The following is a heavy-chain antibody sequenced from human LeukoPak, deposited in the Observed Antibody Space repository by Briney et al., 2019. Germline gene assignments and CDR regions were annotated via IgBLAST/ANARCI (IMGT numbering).Heavy chain of an antibody. V-gene: IGHV4-34*01. J-gene: IGHJ4*02. CDR3: ARGESTYYYGSGSYVH. CDR2: INHSGST. D-gene: IGHD3-10*01. CDR1: GGSFSGYY. Sequence: SETLSLTRAVYGGSFSGYYWSWIRQPPGKGLEWIGEINHSGSTNYNPSLKSRVTISVDTSKNQFSLKLSSVTAADTAVYYCARGESTYYYGSGSYVHWGQGALVTVSS.